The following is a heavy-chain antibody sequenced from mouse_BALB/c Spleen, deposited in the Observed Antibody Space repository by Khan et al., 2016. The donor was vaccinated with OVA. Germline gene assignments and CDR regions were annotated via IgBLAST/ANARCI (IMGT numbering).Heavy chain of an antibody. CDR1: GFTFSSNT. Sequence: EVELVESGGGLVQPGGSLKLSCAASGFTFSSNTMSWVRQTPEKRLEWVAYITNGGGSTYYPDTVQGGFTISCDYAKNTLSLQMTSLKSEETAMYYCERVPTFITTDLDYWGQGTSVTVSS. V-gene: IGHV5-12-2*01. CDR3: ERVPTFITTDLDY. CDR2: ITNGGGST. D-gene: IGHD1-2*01. J-gene: IGHJ4*01.